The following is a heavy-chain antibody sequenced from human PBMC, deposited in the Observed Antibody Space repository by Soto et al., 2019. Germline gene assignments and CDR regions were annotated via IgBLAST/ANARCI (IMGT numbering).Heavy chain of an antibody. V-gene: IGHV1-69*02. CDR1: GGTFSSYI. Sequence: QVQLVQSGAEVKKPGSSVKVSCKASGGTFSSYIISWVRQAPGQGLEWMGRIIPILGIANYAQKFQGRVTITADKSTSTAYMELSSLRSEDTAVYYCARFPHTAIVGVAYFDYWGQGTLVTVSS. CDR3: ARFPHTAIVGVAYFDY. D-gene: IGHD1-26*01. J-gene: IGHJ4*02. CDR2: IIPILGIA.